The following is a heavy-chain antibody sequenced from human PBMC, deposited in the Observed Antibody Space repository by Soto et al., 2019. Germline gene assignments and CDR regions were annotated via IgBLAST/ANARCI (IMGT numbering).Heavy chain of an antibody. D-gene: IGHD2-2*01. Sequence: EVQLLESGGGLVQPGGSLRLSCAASGFTFSTYAMSWVRQAPGKGLEWVSAISGSGGSTYYADSVKGRFTISRDTSKNTLFLQMNSLRAEDTAVYYCATRRDASYYYYGMDVWGRGTTVTVSS. CDR1: GFTFSTYA. CDR2: ISGSGGST. J-gene: IGHJ6*02. V-gene: IGHV3-23*01. CDR3: ATRRDASYYYYGMDV.